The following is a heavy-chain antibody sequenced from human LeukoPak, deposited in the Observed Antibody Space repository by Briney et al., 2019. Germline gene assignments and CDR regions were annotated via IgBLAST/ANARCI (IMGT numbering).Heavy chain of an antibody. D-gene: IGHD3-10*01. CDR1: GYSISRGYY. Sequence: SETLSLTCGVSGYSISRGYYWAWIRPPPGKGLEWIGTIYHIGSTYYTPSLGSRVTISVDKSKNEFSLNLKSVTAADTAVYYCARAGWIITSGIDYWGQGALVTVSS. J-gene: IGHJ4*02. V-gene: IGHV4-38-2*01. CDR3: ARAGWIITSGIDY. CDR2: IYHIGST.